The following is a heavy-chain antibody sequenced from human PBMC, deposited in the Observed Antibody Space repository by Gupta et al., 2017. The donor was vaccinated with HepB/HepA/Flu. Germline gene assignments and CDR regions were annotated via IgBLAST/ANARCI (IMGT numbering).Heavy chain of an antibody. CDR1: GGTFSSYA. CDR2: MIPIFGTA. V-gene: IGHV1-69*01. J-gene: IGHJ4*02. CDR3: ARSGVEMATIHYFDY. Sequence: QVQLMQSGAEVKKPGSSVTVSCKASGGTFSSYAISWVRQAPGEGLEWMGGMIPIFGTATYAQKFQGRVTITADESTSTAYMELSSLRSEDTAVYYCARSGVEMATIHYFDYWGQGTLVTVSS. D-gene: IGHD5-24*01.